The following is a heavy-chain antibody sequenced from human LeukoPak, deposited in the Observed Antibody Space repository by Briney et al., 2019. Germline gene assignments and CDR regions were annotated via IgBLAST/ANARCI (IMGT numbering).Heavy chain of an antibody. D-gene: IGHD2-2*01. Sequence: GGSLRLSCATSGFTFSSYAMSWVRQAPGKGLEWVSAISGIGGSTYYADSVKGRCTISRDNSKNTLYLQMNSLRAEDTAVYYCAKVEYCSSTSCRYFDYWRQGTVVTVSS. V-gene: IGHV3-23*01. CDR3: AKVEYCSSTSCRYFDY. CDR2: ISGIGGST. J-gene: IGHJ4*02. CDR1: GFTFSSYA.